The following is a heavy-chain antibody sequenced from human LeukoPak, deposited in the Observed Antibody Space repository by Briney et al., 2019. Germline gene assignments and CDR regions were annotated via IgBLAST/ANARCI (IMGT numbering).Heavy chain of an antibody. CDR2: IWYDGSNK. CDR1: GLTFSSYG. Sequence: PGGSLRLSCAASGLTFSSYGMHWVRQAPGKGLEWVAVIWYDGSNKYYADSVKGRFTISRDNSKNTLYLQMNSLRAEDTAVYYCARDSFLYYGSGSYAPMYFDYWGQGTLVTVSS. V-gene: IGHV3-33*01. D-gene: IGHD3-10*01. J-gene: IGHJ4*02. CDR3: ARDSFLYYGSGSYAPMYFDY.